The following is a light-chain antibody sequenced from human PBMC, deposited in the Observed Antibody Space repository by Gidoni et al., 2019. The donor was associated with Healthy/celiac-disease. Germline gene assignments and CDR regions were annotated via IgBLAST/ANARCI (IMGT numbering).Light chain of an antibody. V-gene: IGKV2-28*01. Sequence: DIVMTQSPLSLPVTPGEPASISCRSSQSLLHSNGYNYLDWYLQKQGQSPQLLIYLGSNRASGVPDRFSGSGSGTDFTLKISRVEAEDVGVYYCMQALQTPLFTFGPGTKVEIK. CDR3: MQALQTPLFT. J-gene: IGKJ3*01. CDR2: LGS. CDR1: QSLLHSNGYNY.